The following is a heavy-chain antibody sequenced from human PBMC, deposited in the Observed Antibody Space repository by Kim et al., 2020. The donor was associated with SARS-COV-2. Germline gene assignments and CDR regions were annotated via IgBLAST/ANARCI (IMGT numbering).Heavy chain of an antibody. V-gene: IGHV1-46*01. CDR1: GYTFTSYY. CDR2: INPSGGST. D-gene: IGHD3-22*01. Sequence: ASVKVSCKASGYTFTSYYMHWVRQAPGQGLEWMVIINPSGGSTSYAQKFQGRVTMTRDTSTSTVYMELSSLRSEDTAVYYCARAGYDSSGYYPTFDYWGQGTLVTVSS. CDR3: ARAGYDSSGYYPTFDY. J-gene: IGHJ4*02.